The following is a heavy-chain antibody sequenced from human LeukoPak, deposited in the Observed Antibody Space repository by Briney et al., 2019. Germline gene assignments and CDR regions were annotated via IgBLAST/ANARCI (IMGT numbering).Heavy chain of an antibody. CDR3: ARDRGRELAGTFVDY. Sequence: ASVKVSCKASGYTFTNYGICWVRQAPGQGLEWMGWISAYNGNTNYAQKVQGRVTMTADTSTSTAYMELRSLRSDDTAVYYCARDRGRELAGTFVDYWGQGTLVTVSS. D-gene: IGHD5-24*01. CDR1: GYTFTNYG. J-gene: IGHJ4*02. CDR2: ISAYNGNT. V-gene: IGHV1-18*04.